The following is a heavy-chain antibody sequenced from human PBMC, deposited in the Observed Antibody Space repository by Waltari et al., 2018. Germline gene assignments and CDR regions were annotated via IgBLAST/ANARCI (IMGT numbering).Heavy chain of an antibody. CDR3: ARGNYYGMDV. CDR1: GFTVGTFW. CDR2: SNSDGITK. Sequence: EVQLVESGGGLVQPGGSLRLSCAASGFTVGTFWRPWVRQAPGKGLVWVAHSNSDGITKAYADSVKGRFTISRDVAKNTLSLQVNSLRVDDTAVYYCARGNYYGMDVWGQGTTVTVSS. V-gene: IGHV3-74*01. J-gene: IGHJ6*02.